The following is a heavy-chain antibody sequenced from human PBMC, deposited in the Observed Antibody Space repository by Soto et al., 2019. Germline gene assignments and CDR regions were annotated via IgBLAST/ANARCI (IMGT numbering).Heavy chain of an antibody. CDR1: GFTFNTHW. Sequence: GGSLRLSCTASGFTFNTHWMHWVRQAPGKGLVWVSRIYFDGITTNYADAVKVRLTVSRDNAKNTVYLHVNTLRDEDTDVYYCARGGAMGVDYWGQGNLVTVSS. CDR2: IYFDGITT. D-gene: IGHD1-26*01. V-gene: IGHV3-74*01. CDR3: ARGGAMGVDY. J-gene: IGHJ4*02.